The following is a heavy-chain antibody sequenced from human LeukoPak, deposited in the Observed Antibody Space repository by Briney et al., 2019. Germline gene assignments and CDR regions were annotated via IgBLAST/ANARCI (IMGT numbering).Heavy chain of an antibody. CDR3: AREAGKGYCTNGVCYSSGVNNWFDP. CDR2: ISPYNGHT. J-gene: IGHJ5*02. CDR1: GYTFSNYG. Sequence: GASVKVSCKGSGYTFSNYGVSWVRQAPGQGLEWMGWISPYNGHTDYAQSFQDRVILTTDTSTRTAYMELRSLRFDDTAVYYCAREAGKGYCTNGVCYSSGVNNWFDPWGQGTLVTVSS. V-gene: IGHV1-18*01. D-gene: IGHD2-8*01.